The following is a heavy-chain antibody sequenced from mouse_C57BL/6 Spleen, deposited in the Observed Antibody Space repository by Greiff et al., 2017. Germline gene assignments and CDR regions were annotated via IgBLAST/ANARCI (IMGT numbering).Heavy chain of an antibody. J-gene: IGHJ4*01. CDR1: GFTFSDYY. V-gene: IGHV5-16*01. CDR3: ARGRDYYAMDY. CDR2: INYDGSST. Sequence: EVQLVESEGGLVQPGSSMKLSCTASGFTFSDYYMAWVRQVPEKGLEWVANINYDGSSTYYLDSLNSRFIISRDNAKNILYLQMSSLKSEYTATYYGARGRDYYAMDYWGQGTSVTVSS.